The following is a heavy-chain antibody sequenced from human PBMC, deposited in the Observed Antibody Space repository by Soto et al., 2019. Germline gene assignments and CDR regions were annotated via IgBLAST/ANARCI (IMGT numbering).Heavy chain of an antibody. Sequence: SETLSLTCTVSGGSISSSSYYWGWIRQPPGKGLEWIGSIYYSGSTYYNPSLKSRVTISVDTSKNQFSLKLSSVTAADTAVYYCARLTGAVAGTRGRYFDYWGQGTLVTVSS. CDR1: GGSISSSSYY. V-gene: IGHV4-39*01. CDR3: ARLTGAVAGTRGRYFDY. CDR2: IYYSGST. D-gene: IGHD6-19*01. J-gene: IGHJ4*02.